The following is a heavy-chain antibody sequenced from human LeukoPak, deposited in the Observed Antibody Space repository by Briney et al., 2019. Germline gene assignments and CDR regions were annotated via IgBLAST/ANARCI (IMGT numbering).Heavy chain of an antibody. V-gene: IGHV3-33*01. CDR2: IWYDGSRD. J-gene: IGHJ4*02. CDR3: ATVRGSDWYMDY. Sequence: GGSLRLSCAASGFTFRNYGMNWVRQAPGKGLEWVALIWYDGSRDYYVDFVKGRFTVSRDNSENTLYLQMKNLRAEDTAVYYCATVRGSDWYMDYWGQGTLVTVSS. D-gene: IGHD6-19*01. CDR1: GFTFRNYG.